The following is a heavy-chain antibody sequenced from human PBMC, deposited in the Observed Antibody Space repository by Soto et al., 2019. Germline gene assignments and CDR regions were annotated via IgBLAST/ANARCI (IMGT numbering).Heavy chain of an antibody. D-gene: IGHD1-26*01. J-gene: IGHJ6*02. V-gene: IGHV5-10-1*01. CDR2: IDPSDSYI. Sequence: PRDPLPMSSKRSGYIFANYWIRWVPPMPGKGLEWMGRIDPSDSYINVNSSLYGRVTISLDKPSSTAYLQWSSLEDSDTAMYYCARQGGVPSGHTNMDVWGRGTTGIVAS. CDR1: GYIFANYW. CDR3: ARQGGVPSGHTNMDV.